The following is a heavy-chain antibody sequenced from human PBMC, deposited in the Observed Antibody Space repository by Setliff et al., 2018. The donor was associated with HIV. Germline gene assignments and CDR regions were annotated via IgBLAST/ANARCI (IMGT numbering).Heavy chain of an antibody. CDR3: STDIPYTGGGTFHI. Sequence: ETLSLSCVASGSTFSTLWMSWVRQAPGKGLEWVGLIKSKPDGETTDYAAPVKGRFTISRDDSKNTLYPQMSNLKTDDTAVYYCSTDIPYTGGGTFHIWGQGTMVTVSS. V-gene: IGHV3-15*01. CDR1: GSTFSTLW. D-gene: IGHD3-16*01. J-gene: IGHJ3*02. CDR2: IKSKPDGETT.